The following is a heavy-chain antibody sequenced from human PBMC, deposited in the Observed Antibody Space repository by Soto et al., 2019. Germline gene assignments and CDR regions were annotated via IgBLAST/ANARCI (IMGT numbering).Heavy chain of an antibody. D-gene: IGHD6-19*01. CDR1: GFTFSSYA. CDR3: AKDGPYSSGWYVGDY. V-gene: IGHV3-23*01. J-gene: IGHJ4*02. Sequence: LRLSCAASGFTFSSYAMSWVRQAPGRGLEWVSAISGSGGSTYYADSVKGRFTISRDNSKNTLYLQMNSLRAEDTAVYYCAKDGPYSSGWYVGDYWGQGTLVTVSS. CDR2: ISGSGGST.